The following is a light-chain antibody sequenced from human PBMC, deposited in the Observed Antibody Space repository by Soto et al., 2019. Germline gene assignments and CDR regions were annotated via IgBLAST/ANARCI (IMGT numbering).Light chain of an antibody. CDR2: EGT. J-gene: IGLJ1*01. Sequence: QSALNQPDSVSGSPGQSITIYCTGTKSDLGSYNLVSWFQQHPGKVPKVMIYEGTKRPSGVDDRCSRSTSDNKAYLSISGVQDEADGDYDCCSYAGDYMFVFVTGTKLTVL. CDR1: KSDLGSYNL. V-gene: IGLV2-23*01. CDR3: CSYAGDYMFV.